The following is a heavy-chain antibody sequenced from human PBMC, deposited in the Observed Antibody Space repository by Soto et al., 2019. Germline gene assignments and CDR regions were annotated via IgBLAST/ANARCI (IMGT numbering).Heavy chain of an antibody. CDR2: IYPGDSDT. D-gene: IGHD5-12*01. CDR1: GYTFSDYW. V-gene: IGHV5-51*01. J-gene: IGHJ4*02. Sequence: PGESLKISCKGSGYTFSDYWIGWVRQMPEKGLEWMGIIYPGDSDTRYSPSFPGQVTISADKSISTAYLQWSSLKASDTAMYYCARVPPGRDGYNRFDFWGQGTLVTVSS. CDR3: ARVPPGRDGYNRFDF.